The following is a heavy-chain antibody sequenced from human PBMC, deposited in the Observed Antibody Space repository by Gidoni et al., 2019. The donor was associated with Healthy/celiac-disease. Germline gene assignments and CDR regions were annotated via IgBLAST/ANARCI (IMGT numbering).Heavy chain of an antibody. CDR1: GGSFSVYY. J-gene: IGHJ6*02. CDR2: INHRGST. V-gene: IGHV4-34*01. Sequence: QVQLLQSGAGLLKPSWPLSLTCPVYGGSFSVYYWNWIRQPPGKGLEWIGEINHRGSTNYNPSLKSRVTISVDTSKNQFSLKLSSVTAADTAVYYCARGQGYCSGGSCRYYYGMDVWGQGTTVTVSS. D-gene: IGHD2-15*01. CDR3: ARGQGYCSGGSCRYYYGMDV.